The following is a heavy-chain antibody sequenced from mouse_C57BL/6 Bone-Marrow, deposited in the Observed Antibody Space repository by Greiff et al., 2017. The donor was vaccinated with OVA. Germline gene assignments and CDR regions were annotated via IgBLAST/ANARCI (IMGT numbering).Heavy chain of an antibody. Sequence: VKLQESGAELVKPGASVKLSCKASGYTFTEYTIHWVKQRSGQGLEWIGWFYPGSGSTKYNEKFKDKATLTADKSSSTVYMELSRLTSEDSAVYFCARHPLYDYDVGAWFAYWGQGTLVTVSA. CDR3: ARHPLYDYDVGAWFAY. CDR1: GYTFTEYT. D-gene: IGHD2-4*01. J-gene: IGHJ3*01. CDR2: FYPGSGST. V-gene: IGHV1-62-2*01.